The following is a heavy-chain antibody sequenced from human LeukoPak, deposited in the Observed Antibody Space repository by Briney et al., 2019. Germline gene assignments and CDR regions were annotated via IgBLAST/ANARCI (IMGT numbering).Heavy chain of an antibody. J-gene: IGHJ4*02. V-gene: IGHV3-23*01. Sequence: GGSLRLSCAASGFTFSSYAMSWVRQAPGKGLEWVSAISGSGGSTYYADSVKGRFTISRDNSKNTLYLQMNSLRAEDTAVYYCTRLCYYDSSGLVDYWGQGTLVTVSS. CDR1: GFTFSSYA. CDR3: TRLCYYDSSGLVDY. D-gene: IGHD3-22*01. CDR2: ISGSGGST.